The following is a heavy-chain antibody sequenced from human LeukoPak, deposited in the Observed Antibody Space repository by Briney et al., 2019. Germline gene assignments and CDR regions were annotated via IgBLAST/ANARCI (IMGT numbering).Heavy chain of an antibody. CDR3: AKSTYYYDSSALGDY. J-gene: IGHJ4*02. CDR1: GSTFSSYG. V-gene: IGHV3-33*06. CDR2: IWYDGSNK. Sequence: PGGSLRLXCAASGSTFSSYGMHWVRRAPGKGLESVAVIWYDGSNKYYADSVKGRFTISRDNSKNTLYLQMNSLRAEDTAVYYCAKSTYYYDSSALGDYWGQGTLVTVSS. D-gene: IGHD3-22*01.